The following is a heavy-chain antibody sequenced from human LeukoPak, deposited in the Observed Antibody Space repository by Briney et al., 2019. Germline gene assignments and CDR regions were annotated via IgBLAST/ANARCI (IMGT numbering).Heavy chain of an antibody. CDR2: IYYSGST. CDR1: GGSISGYY. V-gene: IGHV4-59*01. J-gene: IGHJ4*02. Sequence: PSETLSLTCTVSGGSISGYYWSWIRQPPGKGLEWIGYIYYSGSTNYNPSLKSRVTISVDTSKNQFSLKLSSVTAADTAVYYCARDRYFEYWGQGTLVTVSP. CDR3: ARDRYFEY.